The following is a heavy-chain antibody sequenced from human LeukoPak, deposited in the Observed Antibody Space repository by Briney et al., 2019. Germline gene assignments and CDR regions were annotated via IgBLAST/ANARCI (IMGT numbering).Heavy chain of an antibody. J-gene: IGHJ6*03. D-gene: IGHD5-18*01. V-gene: IGHV4-39*02. CDR3: ARDLGYGYYFYYYLDV. CDR2: IYYSGST. Sequence: SETLSLTCTVSGGSISSSSYYWGWIRQPPGRGLEWIGSIYYSGSTYYNPSLKSRVTISVDTSKNQFSLKLSSVTAADTAVYYCARDLGYGYYFYYYLDVWGKGTTVTVSS. CDR1: GGSISSSSYY.